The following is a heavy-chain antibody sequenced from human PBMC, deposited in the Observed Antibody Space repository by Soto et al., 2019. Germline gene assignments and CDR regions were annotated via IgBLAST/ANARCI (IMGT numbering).Heavy chain of an antibody. Sequence: PSETLSLTCTVSGGSISTSTYFWDWIRQPPGKGLEWIGSIYYIGNTYYNPSLKSRVTISIDTSENQFSLRLNSVTAADTTVYFCARRGSAVSVATGFDPLGQGNPLTISS. CDR3: ARRGSAVSVATGFDP. CDR1: GGSISTSTYF. D-gene: IGHD6-19*01. CDR2: IYYIGNT. J-gene: IGHJ5*02. V-gene: IGHV4-39*01.